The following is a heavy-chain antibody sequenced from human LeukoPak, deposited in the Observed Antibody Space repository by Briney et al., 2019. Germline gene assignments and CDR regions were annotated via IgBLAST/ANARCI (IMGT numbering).Heavy chain of an antibody. CDR2: IYYSGTT. J-gene: IGHJ6*03. V-gene: IGHV4-61*08. CDR3: ARYGYGSGTPYYYYYLDV. D-gene: IGHD3-10*01. Sequence: SETLSLTCTVSGGSISSGDYYWSWIRQPPGKGLEWIGYIYYSGTTKYNPSLKSRVTISVDTAKNQFSLKLSSVTAADTAVYYCARYGYGSGTPYYYYYLDVWGKGTTVTVSS. CDR1: GGSISSGDYY.